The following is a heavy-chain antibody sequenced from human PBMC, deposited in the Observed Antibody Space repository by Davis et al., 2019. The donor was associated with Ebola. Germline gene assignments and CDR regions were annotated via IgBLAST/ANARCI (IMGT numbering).Heavy chain of an antibody. CDR1: GASISSYY. Sequence: SETLSLTCSVSGASISSYYWSWIRQPPGKGLEWIGYIYYSGRTNYNPSLKSRVTISVDTSKNQFSLKLSSVTAADTAVYYCARDAYYYDSSGYYRVGWFDPWGQGTLVTVSS. V-gene: IGHV4-59*01. J-gene: IGHJ5*02. D-gene: IGHD3-22*01. CDR2: IYYSGRT. CDR3: ARDAYYYDSSGYYRVGWFDP.